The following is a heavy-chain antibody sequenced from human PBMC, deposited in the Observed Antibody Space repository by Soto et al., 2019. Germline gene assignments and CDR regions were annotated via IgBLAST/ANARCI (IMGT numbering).Heavy chain of an antibody. D-gene: IGHD3-22*01. CDR3: DLASMKD. J-gene: IGHJ4*02. CDR2: IRHDGITT. V-gene: IGHV3-30*02. Sequence: QVYLVESGGGVVQPGGSLRLSCTASGLIFSTQGMHWFRQAPGKGLEWVAVIRHDGITTYYADSVKGRFTISRDNSNDTLYLQMNSLRAEDTALYYVDLASMKDWGQGTLVTVSS. CDR1: GLIFSTQG.